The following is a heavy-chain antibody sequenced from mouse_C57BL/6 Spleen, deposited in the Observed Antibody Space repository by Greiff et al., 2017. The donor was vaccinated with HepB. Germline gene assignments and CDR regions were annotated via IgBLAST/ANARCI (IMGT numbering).Heavy chain of an antibody. CDR1: GYTFTDYE. CDR2: IDPETGGT. CDR3: TRYGNYAY. D-gene: IGHD2-1*01. V-gene: IGHV1-15*01. Sequence: VQLKQSGAELVRPGASVTLSCKASGYTFTDYEMHWVKQTPVHGLEWIGAIDPETGGTAYNQKFKGKAILTADKSSSTAYMELRSLTSEDSAVYYCTRYGNYAYWGQGTLVTVSA. J-gene: IGHJ3*01.